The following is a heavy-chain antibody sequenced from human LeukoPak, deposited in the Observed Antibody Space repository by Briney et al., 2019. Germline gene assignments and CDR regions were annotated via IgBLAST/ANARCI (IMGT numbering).Heavy chain of an antibody. CDR3: PRDPLAVAGISPNWFDP. V-gene: IGHV4-4*07. CDR2: IYTSGST. D-gene: IGHD6-19*01. Sequence: PSETLSLTCTVSGGSISSYCWSWIRQPAGKGLEWIGRIYTSGSTNYNPSLKSRVTMSVDTSKNQFSLKLSSVTAADTAVYYCPRDPLAVAGISPNWFDPWGQGTLVTVSS. J-gene: IGHJ5*02. CDR1: GGSISSYC.